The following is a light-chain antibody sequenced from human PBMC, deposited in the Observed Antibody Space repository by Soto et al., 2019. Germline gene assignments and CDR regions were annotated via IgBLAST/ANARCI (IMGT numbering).Light chain of an antibody. CDR1: SSDL. J-gene: IGLJ3*02. Sequence: QSALTQPASVSGSPGQSITISCTGSSDLISWYQQHPGKAPKLMIFEDSKRTSGVSNRFSGSKSGNTASLTISGLQTDDEADYYCCSYATITWVFGGGTKLTVL. V-gene: IGLV2-23*01. CDR3: CSYATITWV. CDR2: EDS.